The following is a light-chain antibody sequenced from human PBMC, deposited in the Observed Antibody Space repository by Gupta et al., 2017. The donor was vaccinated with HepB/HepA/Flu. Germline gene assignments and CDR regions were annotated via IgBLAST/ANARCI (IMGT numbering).Light chain of an antibody. J-gene: IGKJ4*01. V-gene: IGKV1-39*01. Sequence: DIQMTQSPSSLSASVGDRVTITCRASQSISSYLNWYQQKPGKAPKLLIYAASSLQSGVPSRFSGSGSGTDFTLTISSLQPEDFATYYCQQRYSTPLTFGGGTXVEIK. CDR1: QSISSY. CDR3: QQRYSTPLT. CDR2: AAS.